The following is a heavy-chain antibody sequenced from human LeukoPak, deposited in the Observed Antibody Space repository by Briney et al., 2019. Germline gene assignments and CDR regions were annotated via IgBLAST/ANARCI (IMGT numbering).Heavy chain of an antibody. CDR1: GYIFTGYY. D-gene: IGHD3-22*01. CDR2: INPNSGGT. V-gene: IGHV1-2*06. Sequence: ASVKVSCKASGYIFTGYYMHWVRQAPGQGLEWMGRINPNSGGTNYAQKFQGRVTMTRDTSISTAYMELSRLRSDDTAVYYCASKFDSSGYYYVHYYYMDVWGKGTTVTVSS. CDR3: ASKFDSSGYYYVHYYYMDV. J-gene: IGHJ6*03.